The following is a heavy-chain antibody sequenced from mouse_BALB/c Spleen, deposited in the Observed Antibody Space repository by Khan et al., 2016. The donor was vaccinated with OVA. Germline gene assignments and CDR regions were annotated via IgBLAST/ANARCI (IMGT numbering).Heavy chain of an antibody. CDR1: GFTFSSYY. CDR2: INPNNGGT. Sequence: QVQLQQPGAELVKPGASVKLSCKASGFTFSSYYMYWVKQRPGQGLEWIGGINPNNGGTNFNEKFKTKATLTVDTSSSTAYMQLSRLTSEDSAVYYCTRAEYGNPCAFWGQGTLVTVSA. J-gene: IGHJ3*01. D-gene: IGHD2-1*01. V-gene: IGHV1S81*02. CDR3: TRAEYGNPCAF.